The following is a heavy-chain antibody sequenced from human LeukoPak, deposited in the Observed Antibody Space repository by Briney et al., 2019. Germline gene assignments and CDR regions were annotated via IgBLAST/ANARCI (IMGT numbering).Heavy chain of an antibody. D-gene: IGHD3-22*01. CDR3: ARVRLTTNSFDP. CDR2: INWNGGST. J-gene: IGHJ5*02. CDR1: GFTFDDYG. V-gene: IGHV3-20*01. Sequence: GGSLRLSCAASGFTFDDYGMSWVRQAPGKGLEWVSGINWNGGSTGYADSVKARFTISRDNAKNSLYLQMNSLRAEDTALYHCARVRLTTNSFDPWGQGTLVTVSS.